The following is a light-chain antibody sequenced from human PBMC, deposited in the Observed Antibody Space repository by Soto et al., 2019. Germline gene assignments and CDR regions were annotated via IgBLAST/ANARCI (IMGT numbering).Light chain of an antibody. Sequence: EIVLTQSPGTLSLSPGERATLSCRTSQSVSTDHLAWFQQKPGQAPRLLIYAASSRATGIPDRFSGSGSGTDFTLTISRLEPEDFAFYYCQNYDPSPSTFAQGT. CDR3: QNYDPSPST. J-gene: IGKJ1*01. CDR2: AAS. CDR1: QSVSTDH. V-gene: IGKV3-20*01.